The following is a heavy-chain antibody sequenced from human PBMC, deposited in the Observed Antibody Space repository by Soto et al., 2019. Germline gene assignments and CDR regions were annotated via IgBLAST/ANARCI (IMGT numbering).Heavy chain of an antibody. D-gene: IGHD5-12*01. CDR2: IWYDGSNK. Sequence: GGSLRLSCAASGFSFSSYGMHWVRQAPGKGLEWVAVIWYDGSNKYYADSVKGRFTISRDNSKNTLYLQMNSLRAEDTAVYFCARDQSYDCNYSDYWGQGTLVTVSS. J-gene: IGHJ4*02. CDR3: ARDQSYDCNYSDY. CDR1: GFSFSSYG. V-gene: IGHV3-33*01.